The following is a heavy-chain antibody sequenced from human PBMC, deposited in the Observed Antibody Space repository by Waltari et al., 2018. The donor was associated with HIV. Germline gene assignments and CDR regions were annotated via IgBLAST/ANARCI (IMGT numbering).Heavy chain of an antibody. CDR1: GYTFTSYA. V-gene: IGHV7-4-1*02. Sequence: QVHLVQSGSELKKPGASVKVSCKASGYTFTSYAINWVRPAPAQGLEWMGWINTNTGNPTYAQGFTGRFVFSLDTSVSTAYLQISSLKAEDTAVYYCARPKGYYYDSSGYYFAYWGQGTLVTVSS. CDR3: ARPKGYYYDSSGYYFAY. CDR2: INTNTGNP. J-gene: IGHJ4*02. D-gene: IGHD3-22*01.